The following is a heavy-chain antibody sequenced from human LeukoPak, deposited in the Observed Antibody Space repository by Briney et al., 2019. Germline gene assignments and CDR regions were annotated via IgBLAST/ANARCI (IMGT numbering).Heavy chain of an antibody. Sequence: GGSLRLSCAASGLTVSNYEMSWVRQAPGKGLEWVSSISGSGRGGGTNYADSVRGRFTISRDNSKDTLYLQMNTLRAEDTAVYYCARDRHKYNYDSGGYPPYWGQGTLVTVSS. J-gene: IGHJ4*02. CDR3: ARDRHKYNYDSGGYPPY. CDR2: ISGSGRGGGT. D-gene: IGHD3-22*01. V-gene: IGHV3-23*01. CDR1: GLTVSNYE.